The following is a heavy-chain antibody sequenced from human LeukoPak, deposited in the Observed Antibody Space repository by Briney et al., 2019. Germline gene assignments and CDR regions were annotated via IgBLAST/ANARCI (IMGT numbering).Heavy chain of an antibody. CDR2: IYSAGNT. D-gene: IGHD1-1*01. V-gene: IGHV3-NL1*01. CDR1: GFTFSSYG. J-gene: IGHJ4*02. CDR3: VKKGQADDDGKPD. Sequence: GGSLRLSCAASGFTFSSYGMHWVRHAPGKGLEWVSTIYSAGNTYYEDSVKGRFTISRDNSKSTVYLQMNNLRADDTAVYYCVKKGQADDDGKPDWGQGTLVTVSS.